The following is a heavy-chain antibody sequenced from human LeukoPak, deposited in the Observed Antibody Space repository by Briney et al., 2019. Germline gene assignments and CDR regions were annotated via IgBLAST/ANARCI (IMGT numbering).Heavy chain of an antibody. Sequence: SVKVSCKASGGTFSSYAISWVRQAPGQGLEWMGRIIPILGIANYAQKFQGRVTITADKSTSTAYMELSSLRSEDTAVYYCARDVAPYSGYDYSDYWGQGTLVTVSS. D-gene: IGHD5-12*01. CDR2: IIPILGIA. CDR3: ARDVAPYSGYDYSDY. V-gene: IGHV1-69*04. CDR1: GGTFSSYA. J-gene: IGHJ4*02.